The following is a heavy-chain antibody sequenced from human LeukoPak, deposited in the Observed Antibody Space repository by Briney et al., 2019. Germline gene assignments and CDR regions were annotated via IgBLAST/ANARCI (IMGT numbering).Heavy chain of an antibody. CDR3: ARGIPGYFGTSGYYYDY. CDR2: IIPIIGTA. J-gene: IGHJ4*02. CDR1: GGTFSSYL. Sequence: SVKVSCKASGGTFSSYLISWVRQAPGQGLEWMGGIIPIIGTADYIQKFQDRVTITADESTTTSYMELRSLRSDDTAVYYCARGIPGYFGTSGYYYDYWGQGTLVTVSS. V-gene: IGHV1-69*13. D-gene: IGHD3-22*01.